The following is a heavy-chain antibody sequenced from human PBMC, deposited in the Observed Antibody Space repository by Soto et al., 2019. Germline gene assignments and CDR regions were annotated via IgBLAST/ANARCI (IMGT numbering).Heavy chain of an antibody. Sequence: WGSLRLSWAASGFTFSSYAMHWVRQAPGKGLEWVSTISGSGSSTYYADSVKGLFTISRDNSKNTLYLQMNSLRAEDTAVYYCAKDLGHYDSSGHPDYFDYWGQGTLVTV. J-gene: IGHJ4*02. CDR1: GFTFSSYA. D-gene: IGHD3-22*01. CDR2: ISGSGSST. V-gene: IGHV3-23*01. CDR3: AKDLGHYDSSGHPDYFDY.